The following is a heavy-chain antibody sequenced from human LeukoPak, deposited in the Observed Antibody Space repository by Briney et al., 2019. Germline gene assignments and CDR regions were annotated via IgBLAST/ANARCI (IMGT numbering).Heavy chain of an antibody. CDR2: ISVSAGST. CDR3: ARKRGQWVVPDY. V-gene: IGHV3-23*01. Sequence: GGSLRLSCAASGFTFSTYAMSWVRQAPGKGLEWVSAISVSAGSTYYADSVKGRFTISRDNSNNTVYLQMNGLRAEDTAVYYCARKRGQWVVPDYWGQGTLVTVSS. CDR1: GFTFSTYA. J-gene: IGHJ4*01. D-gene: IGHD6-19*01.